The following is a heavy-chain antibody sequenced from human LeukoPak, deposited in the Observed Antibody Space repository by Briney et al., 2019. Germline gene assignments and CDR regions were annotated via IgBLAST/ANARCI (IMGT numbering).Heavy chain of an antibody. CDR2: IKEDGSEK. Sequence: GGSLRLSCAASGFTFSSYWMSWVRQAPGKGLEWVGNIKEDGSEKYYVDSVKGRFTISRDNAKNSLYLQMNSLRAEDTAVYYCAREITWEVTPIWGQGTMVTVSS. CDR3: AREITWEVTPI. CDR1: GFTFSSYW. J-gene: IGHJ3*02. D-gene: IGHD3-16*01. V-gene: IGHV3-7*01.